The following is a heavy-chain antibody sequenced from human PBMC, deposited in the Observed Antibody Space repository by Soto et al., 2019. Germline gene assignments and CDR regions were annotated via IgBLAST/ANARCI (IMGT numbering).Heavy chain of an antibody. V-gene: IGHV4-59*08. Sequence: PSETLSLTCTVSGGSISSYYWSWIRQPPGKGLEWIGYIYYSGSTNYNPSLKSRITISVDTSKNQFSLKLSSVTAADTAVYYCSSHLERGFGESYYYYYYMDVWGKGTTVTVSS. CDR2: IYYSGST. CDR3: SSHLERGFGESYYYYYYMDV. J-gene: IGHJ6*03. CDR1: GGSISSYY. D-gene: IGHD3-10*01.